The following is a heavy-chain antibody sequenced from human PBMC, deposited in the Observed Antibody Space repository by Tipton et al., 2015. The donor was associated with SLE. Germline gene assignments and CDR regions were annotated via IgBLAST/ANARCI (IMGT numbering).Heavy chain of an antibody. CDR2: ITAYNGYT. CDR1: GHTFTSYY. V-gene: IGHV1-18*04. D-gene: IGHD1-14*01. CDR3: ASGKDGAFDY. Sequence: QLVQSGAEVKKPGASVKVSCKASGHTFTSYYIHWVRQAPGQGLEWMGWITAYNGYTDYAHKVQGRVTMTTDTSTSTAYMELRSLRSDDTAVYYCASGKDGAFDYWGQGTLVTVSS. J-gene: IGHJ4*02.